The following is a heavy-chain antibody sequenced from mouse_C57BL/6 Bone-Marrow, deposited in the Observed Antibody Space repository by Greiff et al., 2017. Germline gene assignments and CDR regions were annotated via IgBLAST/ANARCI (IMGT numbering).Heavy chain of an antibody. CDR3: ARPGCDEFAY. J-gene: IGHJ3*01. V-gene: IGHV5-12*01. CDR1: GFTFSDYY. D-gene: IGHD3-2*02. CDR2: ISNGGGST. Sequence: DVKLVESGGGLVQPGGSLKLSCAASGFTFSDYYMYWVRQTPEKRLEWVAYISNGGGSTYYPDTVKGRFTISRDNAKNTLYLQMSRLKSEDTAMYYCARPGCDEFAYWGQGTLVTVSA.